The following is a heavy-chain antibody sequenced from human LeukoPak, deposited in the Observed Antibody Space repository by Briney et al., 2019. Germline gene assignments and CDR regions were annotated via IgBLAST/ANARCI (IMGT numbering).Heavy chain of an antibody. J-gene: IGHJ6*03. CDR3: ARGRVSSSTWYSTYYYYFYMDV. D-gene: IGHD4-11*01. Sequence: SETLPLTCSVSDDSITMYYWTWIRQPPGKGLEWIGYVDHTGSTNFNPSLNGRVSISRDTSKNLFSLRLRSVTAADTAVYFCARGRVSSSTWYSTYYYYFYMDVWGKGTTVTVSS. CDR1: DDSITMYY. CDR2: VDHTGST. V-gene: IGHV4-59*01.